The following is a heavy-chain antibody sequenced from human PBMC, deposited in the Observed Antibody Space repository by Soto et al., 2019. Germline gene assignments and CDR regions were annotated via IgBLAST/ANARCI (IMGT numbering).Heavy chain of an antibody. CDR2: ISSSSSYI. D-gene: IGHD3-16*02. J-gene: IGHJ4*02. CDR1: GFTFSSYS. Sequence: GGSLRLSCAASGFTFSSYSMNWVRQAPGKGLEWVSSISSSSSYIYYADSVKGRFTISRDNAKNSLYLQMNSLRAEDTAVYYCARSQRQGSRIEPEFDYWGQGTLVTVSS. CDR3: ARSQRQGSRIEPEFDY. V-gene: IGHV3-21*01.